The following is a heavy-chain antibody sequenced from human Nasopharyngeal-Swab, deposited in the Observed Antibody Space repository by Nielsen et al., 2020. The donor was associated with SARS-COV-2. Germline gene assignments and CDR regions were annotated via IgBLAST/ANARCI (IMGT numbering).Heavy chain of an antibody. CDR3: AREPGDGVSWFDP. D-gene: IGHD3-10*01. CDR1: GYTFTSYY. J-gene: IGHJ5*02. CDR2: INPSGGST. Sequence: ASVKVSCKASGYTFTSYYMHWVRQAPEQGLEWMGIINPSGGSTSYAQKFQGRVTMTRDTSTSTVYMELSSLRSEDTAVYYCAREPGDGVSWFDPWGQGTLVTVSS. V-gene: IGHV1-46*01.